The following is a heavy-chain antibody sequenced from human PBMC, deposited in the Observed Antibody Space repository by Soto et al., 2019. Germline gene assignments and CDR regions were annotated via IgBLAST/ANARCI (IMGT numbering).Heavy chain of an antibody. D-gene: IGHD2-15*01. CDR3: ARENCSGGSCYSYYMDV. CDR1: GGTFSGYY. Sequence: GASVKVSCKASGGTFSGYYMHWVRQAPGQGLEWMGWINPNSGGTNYAQKFQGWVTMTRDTSISTAYMELSRLRSDDTAVYYCARENCSGGSCYSYYMDVWGKGTTVTVSS. CDR2: INPNSGGT. V-gene: IGHV1-2*04. J-gene: IGHJ6*03.